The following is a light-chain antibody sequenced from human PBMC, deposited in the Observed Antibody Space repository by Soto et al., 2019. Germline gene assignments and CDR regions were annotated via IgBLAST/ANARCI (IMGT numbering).Light chain of an antibody. CDR1: QSVRSSY. CDR3: QQYGSSRT. Sequence: EIVLTQSPGTLSLSPGERATLSCRASQSVRSSYLAWYQQKPGQAPRLLIYGASSRATGIPDRFSGSGSGTDFTLTISRLEPEDFAVYDCQQYGSSRTFGHGTKVEIK. J-gene: IGKJ1*01. CDR2: GAS. V-gene: IGKV3-20*01.